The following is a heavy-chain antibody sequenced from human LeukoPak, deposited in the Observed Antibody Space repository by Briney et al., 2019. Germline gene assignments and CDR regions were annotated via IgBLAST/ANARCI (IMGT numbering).Heavy chain of an antibody. CDR3: ARGLSRIAAAETRYYYYYMDV. CDR1: GGTFSSYA. J-gene: IGHJ6*03. CDR2: IIPIFGTA. D-gene: IGHD6-13*01. V-gene: IGHV1-69*06. Sequence: ASGTVSCKASGGTFSSYAISWVRQAPGQGLEWMGGIIPIFGTANYAQTFEGRVTITADKSTSTAYMELSSLRSEDTAVYYCARGLSRIAAAETRYYYYYMDVWGKGTTVTVSS.